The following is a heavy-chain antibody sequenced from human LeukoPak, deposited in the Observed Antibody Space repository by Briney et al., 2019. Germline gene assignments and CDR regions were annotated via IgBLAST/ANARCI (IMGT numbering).Heavy chain of an antibody. Sequence: ASVKVSCKASGYTFTSYGISWVRQAPGQGLEWTGWISAYNGNTNYAQKLQGRVTMTTYTSTSTAYMELRSLRSDDTAVYYCTYLTGYSSSWYYLEDYWGQGTLVTVSS. V-gene: IGHV1-18*01. J-gene: IGHJ4*02. CDR2: ISAYNGNT. CDR1: GYTFTSYG. CDR3: TYLTGYSSSWYYLEDY. D-gene: IGHD6-13*01.